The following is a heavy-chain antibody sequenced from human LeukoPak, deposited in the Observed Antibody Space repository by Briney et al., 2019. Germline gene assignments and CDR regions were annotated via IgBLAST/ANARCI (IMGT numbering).Heavy chain of an antibody. CDR2: ISSSSSYI. CDR3: ARTSPTSHFDF. J-gene: IGHJ4*02. D-gene: IGHD3-16*01. CDR1: GFTFSSYS. Sequence: TGGSLRLSCAASGFTFSSYSMNWVRQAPGKGLEWVSSISSSSSYIYYADSVKGRFTISRDNARNTLYLQMNGLRAEDTALYYCARTSPTSHFDFWGQGTLVTVSS. V-gene: IGHV3-21*01.